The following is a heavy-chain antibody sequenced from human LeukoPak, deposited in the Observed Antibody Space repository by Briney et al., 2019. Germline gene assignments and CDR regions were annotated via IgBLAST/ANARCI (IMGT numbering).Heavy chain of an antibody. D-gene: IGHD2-2*01. CDR2: ISAYNGNT. CDR3: AREDIVVVPAAHGMDV. Sequence: ASVKVSCKASGYTFTSHGIIWVRQAPGQGLEWMGWISAYNGNTNYAQKLQGRVTMTTDTSTSTAYMELRSLRSDDTAVYYCAREDIVVVPAAHGMDVWGQGTTVTVSS. V-gene: IGHV1-18*01. CDR1: GYTFTSHG. J-gene: IGHJ6*02.